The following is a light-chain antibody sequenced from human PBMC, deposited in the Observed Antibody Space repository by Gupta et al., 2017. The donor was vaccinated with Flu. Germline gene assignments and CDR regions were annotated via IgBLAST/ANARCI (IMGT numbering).Light chain of an antibody. Sequence: ELVLTQSPATLSLSPGERATLSCRASQNIDNYLAWYQHKPAQAPRLLIYDASNRDTGIPARFSGSGSGTDFTLTISSREPEEFAIYYCQQRANWPPLTFGGGTKVEIK. CDR2: DAS. V-gene: IGKV3-11*01. CDR1: QNIDNY. CDR3: QQRANWPPLT. J-gene: IGKJ4*01.